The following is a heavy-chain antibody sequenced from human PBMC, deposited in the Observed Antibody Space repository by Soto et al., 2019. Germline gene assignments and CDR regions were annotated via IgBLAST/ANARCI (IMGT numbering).Heavy chain of an antibody. CDR3: ARGEGEQWNHHYYYGMDV. CDR1: GGSISSYY. V-gene: IGHV4-59*01. D-gene: IGHD6-19*01. Sequence: SETLSLTCTVSGGSISSYYWSWIRQPPGKGLEWIGYIYYSGSTNYNPSLKSRVTISVDTSKNQFSLKLSSVTAADTAVYYCARGEGEQWNHHYYYGMDVWGQGTTVTVSS. CDR2: IYYSGST. J-gene: IGHJ6*02.